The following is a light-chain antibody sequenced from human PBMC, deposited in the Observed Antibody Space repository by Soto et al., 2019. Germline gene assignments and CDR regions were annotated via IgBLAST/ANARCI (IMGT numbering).Light chain of an antibody. J-gene: IGKJ4*01. CDR3: QQYNSWPLT. CDR2: GVS. Sequence: EIVMTQSPATLSVSPGERATLSCRASQSVSNNLAWYQQKPGQAPRLLIYGVSTRATGIPARFSGSGSGTEFTLTISSLQSEDFAVYYCQQYNSWPLTFGGGTKVAIK. CDR1: QSVSNN. V-gene: IGKV3-15*01.